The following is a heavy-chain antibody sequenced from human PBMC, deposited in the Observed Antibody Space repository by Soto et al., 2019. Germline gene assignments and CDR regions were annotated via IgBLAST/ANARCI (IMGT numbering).Heavy chain of an antibody. V-gene: IGHV3-20*04. Sequence: GSLRLSCAASGFAFDDYGMSWVRQPPGKGLEWVAGINWSGGTTDYTDSVKGRFTISRDNTEKSLYLQMDSLRAEDTALYYCAKSPGMYYYDSSGYYHYDYWGQGT. D-gene: IGHD3-22*01. CDR3: AKSPGMYYYDSSGYYHYDY. J-gene: IGHJ4*02. CDR1: GFAFDDYG. CDR2: INWSGGTT.